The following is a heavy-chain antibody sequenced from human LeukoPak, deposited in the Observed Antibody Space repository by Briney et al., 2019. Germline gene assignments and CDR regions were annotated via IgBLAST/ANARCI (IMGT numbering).Heavy chain of an antibody. V-gene: IGHV3-64*01. CDR1: GFTFCSYA. J-gene: IGHJ4*02. CDR2: ISSNGGST. Sequence: GGSLRLSCAASGFTFCSYAMHWVRQAPGKGLEYVSAISSNGGSTYYANSVKGRFTISRDNSKNTLYLQMGSLRAEDMAVYYCARGSRSSSTSWSDYWGQGTLVTVSS. D-gene: IGHD2-2*01. CDR3: ARGSRSSSTSWSDY.